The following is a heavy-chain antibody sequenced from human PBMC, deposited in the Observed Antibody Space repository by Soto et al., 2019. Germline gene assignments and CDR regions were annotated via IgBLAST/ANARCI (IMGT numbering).Heavy chain of an antibody. CDR2: IISSGGST. Sequence: EVQLLESGGGLVQPGGSLRLSCAASGFTFSTYAMNWVRQAPGKGLEWVSPIISSGGSTYYADSVKGRFTISRDNSKNTLYLQMNSLRADDTAVYYCAKAEGSSYGTEYSQHWGQGTLVTVSS. CDR3: AKAEGSSYGTEYSQH. V-gene: IGHV3-23*01. J-gene: IGHJ1*01. CDR1: GFTFSTYA. D-gene: IGHD6-13*01.